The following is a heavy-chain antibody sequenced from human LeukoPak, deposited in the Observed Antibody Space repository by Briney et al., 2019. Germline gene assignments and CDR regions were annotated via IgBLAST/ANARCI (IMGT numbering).Heavy chain of an antibody. Sequence: TSETLSLTCTVSGGSISSYYWSWIRQPPGKGLEWIGYIYYSRSTNYNPSLKSRVTISVDTSKNQFSLKLSSVTAADTAVYYCASSLRYSSGWYYYGMDVWGQGTTVTVSS. CDR2: IYYSRST. CDR3: ASSLRYSSGWYYYGMDV. V-gene: IGHV4-59*12. J-gene: IGHJ6*02. D-gene: IGHD6-19*01. CDR1: GGSISSYY.